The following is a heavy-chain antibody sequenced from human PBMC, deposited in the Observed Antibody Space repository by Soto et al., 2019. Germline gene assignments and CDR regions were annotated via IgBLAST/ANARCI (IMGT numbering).Heavy chain of an antibody. D-gene: IGHD5-12*01. CDR2: INPVGSP. Sequence: QVHLRQWGAGLLQPSEPLSLTCGVSNGSFMGYYWSWVRQSPGKGLEWIGEINPVGSPTYTPSLKRRVDISIDTAKQQAALTLRSLTAADTGVDYGASLNGGRVVDKGDYGGQGILVTVSS. V-gene: IGHV4-34*01. CDR3: ASLNGGRVVDKGDY. CDR1: NGSFMGYY. J-gene: IGHJ4*02.